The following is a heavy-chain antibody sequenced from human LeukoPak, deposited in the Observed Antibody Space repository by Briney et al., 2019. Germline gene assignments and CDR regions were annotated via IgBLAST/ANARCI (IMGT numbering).Heavy chain of an antibody. J-gene: IGHJ6*02. V-gene: IGHV3-30*03. Sequence: GGSLRLSCAASGFTFSSYGMHWVRQAPGKGLEWVAVISYDGSNKYYADSVKGRFTISRDNAKNSLYLQMNSLRAEDTAVYYCARDDSSSDYYGMDVWGQGTTVTVSS. CDR3: ARDDSSSDYYGMDV. CDR1: GFTFSSYG. CDR2: ISYDGSNK. D-gene: IGHD6-6*01.